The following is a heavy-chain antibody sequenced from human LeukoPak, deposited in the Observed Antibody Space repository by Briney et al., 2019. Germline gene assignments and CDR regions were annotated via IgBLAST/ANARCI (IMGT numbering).Heavy chain of an antibody. D-gene: IGHD3-22*01. CDR3: ARGPSCYRHYYLMDV. CDR2: MNPNSGNT. CDR1: GYTFTSYD. V-gene: IGHV1-8*01. J-gene: IGHJ6*03. Sequence: ASVKVPCKTSGYTFTSYDINWVRQATGQGLEWMGWMNPNSGNTGYAQKFQGRVTITRNTSISTAYMGLSSLRSEDTAVYYCARGPSCYRHYYLMDVWGKGTTVTVFS.